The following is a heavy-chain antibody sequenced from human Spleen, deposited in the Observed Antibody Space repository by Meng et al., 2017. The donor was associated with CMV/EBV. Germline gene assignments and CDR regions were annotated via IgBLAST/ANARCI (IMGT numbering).Heavy chain of an antibody. CDR3: TTGNPRGSMGGF. Sequence: GGSLRLSCKGSGYTFSSYAMHWVRQAPGKGLEWVAVISYDGSNKYYADSVKGRFTISRDNSKNTLYLQMSSQKTDNTAVYFCTTGNPRGSMGGFWGKGTLVTVSS. V-gene: IGHV3-30-3*01. D-gene: IGHD3-16*01. CDR1: GYTFSSYA. CDR2: ISYDGSNK. J-gene: IGHJ4*02.